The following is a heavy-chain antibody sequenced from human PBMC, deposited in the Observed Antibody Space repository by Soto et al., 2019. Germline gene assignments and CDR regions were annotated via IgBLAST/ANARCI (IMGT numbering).Heavy chain of an antibody. J-gene: IGHJ5*02. V-gene: IGHV1-2*04. D-gene: IGHD6-13*01. CDR2: INPNSGGT. CDR1: GYTFTGYY. Sequence: ASVKVSCKASGYTFTGYYMHWVRQAPGQGLEWMGWINPNSGGTNYAQKFQGWVTMTRDTSISTAYMELSRLRSDDTAVYYCARDSSSWYLGGGFDPWGQGTLVTVPS. CDR3: ARDSSSWYLGGGFDP.